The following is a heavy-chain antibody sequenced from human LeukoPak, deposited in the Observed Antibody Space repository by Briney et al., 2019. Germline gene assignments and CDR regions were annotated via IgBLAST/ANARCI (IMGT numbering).Heavy chain of an antibody. CDR1: GGTLTSYA. D-gene: IGHD1-26*01. CDR2: IIPISGTT. CDR3: ARKLRLGGNWFDP. J-gene: IGHJ5*02. Sequence: SVKVSCKTSGGTLTSYAITWVRQAPGQGLEWMGKIIPISGTTNYAQKFQGRVTFTADESTSTAYMELSSLRSEDTALYYCARKLRLGGNWFDPWGQGTLVTVSS. V-gene: IGHV1-69*13.